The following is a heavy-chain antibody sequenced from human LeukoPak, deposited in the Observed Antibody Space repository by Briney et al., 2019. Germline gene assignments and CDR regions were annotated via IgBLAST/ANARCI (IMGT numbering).Heavy chain of an antibody. V-gene: IGHV1-18*01. J-gene: IGHJ3*02. D-gene: IGHD2-15*01. Sequence: ASVKVSCKASGYTFTSYGISWVRQAPGQGLEWMGWISAYNGNTNYAQKLQGRVTMTTDTSTSTAYMELRSLRSDDTAVYCCATRSVVVAATADAFDIWGQGTMVTVSS. CDR1: GYTFTSYG. CDR2: ISAYNGNT. CDR3: ATRSVVVAATADAFDI.